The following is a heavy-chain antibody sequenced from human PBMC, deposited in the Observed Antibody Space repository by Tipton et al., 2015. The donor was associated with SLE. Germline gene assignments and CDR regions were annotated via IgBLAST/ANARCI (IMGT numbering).Heavy chain of an antibody. J-gene: IGHJ4*02. D-gene: IGHD3-3*01. Sequence: TLSLTCTVSGYFISSGYYWGWIRQPPGKGLEWIGYIYYSGSTYYNPSLKSRVTISVDTSKNQFSLKLSSVAAADTAVYYCARGDFWSGYYVFDYWGQGTLVTVSS. CDR3: ARGDFWSGYYVFDY. CDR2: IYYSGST. CDR1: GYFISSGYY. V-gene: IGHV4-38-2*02.